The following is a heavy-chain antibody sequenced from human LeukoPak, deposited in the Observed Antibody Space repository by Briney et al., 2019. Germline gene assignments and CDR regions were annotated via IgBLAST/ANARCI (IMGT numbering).Heavy chain of an antibody. Sequence: GGSLRLSCAASGFTFSSYAMHWVRQAPGKGLEYVSAISSNGVSTDCANSVKGRFTISRDNSKNTLYLQMDGLTPEDMAVYHCARRYTSGWYFVDYWGLGTLVAVSS. CDR2: ISSNGVST. J-gene: IGHJ4*02. D-gene: IGHD6-19*01. CDR3: ARRYTSGWYFVDY. V-gene: IGHV3-64*01. CDR1: GFTFSSYA.